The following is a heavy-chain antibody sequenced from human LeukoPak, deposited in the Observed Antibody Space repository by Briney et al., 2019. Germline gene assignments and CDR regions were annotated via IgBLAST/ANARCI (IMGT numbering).Heavy chain of an antibody. D-gene: IGHD4-17*01. J-gene: IGHJ3*02. Sequence: TGGSLRLSCAASGFTFSSYGMHWVRQAPGKGLEWVAVISYDGSNKYYADSVKGRFTISRDNSKNTLYLQMNSLRAEDTAVYYCARDSYGLDAFDIWGQGTMVTVSS. CDR2: ISYDGSNK. V-gene: IGHV3-30*03. CDR1: GFTFSSYG. CDR3: ARDSYGLDAFDI.